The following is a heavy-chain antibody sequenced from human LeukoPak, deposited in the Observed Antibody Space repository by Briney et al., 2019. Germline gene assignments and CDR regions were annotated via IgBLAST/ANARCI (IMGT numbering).Heavy chain of an antibody. CDR3: ARMRDSSGYYYVDWYFDL. CDR2: ISSSGSTI. V-gene: IGHV3-11*04. D-gene: IGHD3-22*01. Sequence: GGPLRLSCAASGFTFSHYYMSWIRQAPGKGLKWVSYISSSGSTIYYADSVKGRFTISRDNAKNSLYLQMNSLRAEDTAVYYCARMRDSSGYYYVDWYFDLWGRGTLVTVSS. CDR1: GFTFSHYY. J-gene: IGHJ2*01.